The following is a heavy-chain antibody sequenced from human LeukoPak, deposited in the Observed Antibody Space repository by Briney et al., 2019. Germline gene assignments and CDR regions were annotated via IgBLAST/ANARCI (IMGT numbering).Heavy chain of an antibody. V-gene: IGHV3-73*01. CDR2: IRSKANSYAT. CDR1: GFTLSGSA. J-gene: IGHJ4*02. Sequence: GGSLRLSCAASGFTLSGSAMHWVRQASGKGLEWVGRIRSKANSYATAYAASVKGRFTISRDDSKNTAYLQMNSLRAEDTAVYYCARAGIAMPGLTSNADWGQGTLVTVSS. CDR3: ARAGIAMPGLTSNAD. D-gene: IGHD6-19*01.